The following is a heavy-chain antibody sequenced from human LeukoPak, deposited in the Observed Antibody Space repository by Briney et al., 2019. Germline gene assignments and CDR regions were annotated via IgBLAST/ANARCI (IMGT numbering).Heavy chain of an antibody. CDR1: GYTFTSYW. V-gene: IGHV5-51*01. D-gene: IGHD2-15*01. CDR3: ARSAALDY. CDR2: IFPGDSDA. Sequence: GESLKISFKGSGYTFTSYWIGWVRQMPGKGLEWMGIIFPGDSDATYSPSFQGQVTISADKSISTAYLQWSSLKASDTAMYYCARSAALDYWGQGTLVTVSS. J-gene: IGHJ4*02.